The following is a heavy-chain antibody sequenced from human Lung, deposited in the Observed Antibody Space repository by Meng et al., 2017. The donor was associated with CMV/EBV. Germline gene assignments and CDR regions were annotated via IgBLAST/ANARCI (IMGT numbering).Heavy chain of an antibody. CDR1: GFTFDDYA. Sequence: SCAASGFTFDDYAMHWVRQAPGKGLEWVSVISWNSGNIGYADSVKGRFTISRDNAKNSFVLQMNSLEVEDTALYYGAKDRHVAGTTFFDPWGQGTLVTVSS. CDR2: ISWNSGNI. V-gene: IGHV3-9*01. J-gene: IGHJ5*02. CDR3: AKDRHVAGTTFFDP. D-gene: IGHD1-14*01.